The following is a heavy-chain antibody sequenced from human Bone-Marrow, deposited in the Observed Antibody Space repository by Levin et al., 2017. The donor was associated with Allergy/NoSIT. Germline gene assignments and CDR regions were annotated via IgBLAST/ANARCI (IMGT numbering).Heavy chain of an antibody. CDR2: IYFSGIT. D-gene: IGHD5-24*01. V-gene: IGHV4-59*01. CDR1: GDSISRYY. J-gene: IGHJ4*02. Sequence: SETLSLTCTVSGDSISRYYWNWIRQSPGKGLEWIAYIYFSGITNYNPSLKSRAAISMDTSKSHISLSLSSVTAADTAVYYCARAKDGYNWVLDYWGQGTLVTVSS. CDR3: ARAKDGYNWVLDY.